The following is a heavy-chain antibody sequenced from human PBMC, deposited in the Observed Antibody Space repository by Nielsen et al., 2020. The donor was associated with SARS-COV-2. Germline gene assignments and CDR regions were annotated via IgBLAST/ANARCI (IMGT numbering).Heavy chain of an antibody. Sequence: GGSLRLSCAASEFTFSASWMAWVRQAPGKGLEWLSNIRPDGTGANYVDSVKGRFTISRDNAKNLLYLQMGSLRADDTAVYFCKSEGNWGQGTLVTVSS. V-gene: IGHV3-7*03. CDR3: KSEGN. CDR1: EFTFSASW. CDR2: IRPDGTGA. J-gene: IGHJ4*02.